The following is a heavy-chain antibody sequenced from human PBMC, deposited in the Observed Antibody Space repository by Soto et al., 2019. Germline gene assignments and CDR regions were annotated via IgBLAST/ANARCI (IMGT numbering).Heavy chain of an antibody. CDR3: ARGSSSSVAWFDP. CDR2: INPNSGGT. D-gene: IGHD6-6*01. J-gene: IGHJ5*02. Sequence: ASVKVSCKASGYTFTGYYMHWVRQAPGQGLEWMGWINPNSGGTNYAQKFQGWVTMTRDTSISKAYMELGRLRSDDTAVYYCARGSSSSVAWFDPWGQGTLVTVSS. V-gene: IGHV1-2*04. CDR1: GYTFTGYY.